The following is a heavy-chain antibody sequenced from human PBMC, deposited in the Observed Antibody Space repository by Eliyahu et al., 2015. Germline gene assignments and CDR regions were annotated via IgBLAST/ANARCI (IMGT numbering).Heavy chain of an antibody. V-gene: IGHV5-51*01. Sequence: EVQLVQSGAEVKKPGESLKISCXGSGYRFSSYWIAWVRQMPGEGLEWMGIICPTDSDTRYSPSFEGQVTISADKSISTAYLHWSSLKASDTAMYFCARSSSPYNLYYGMDVWGQGTTVTVSS. CDR1: GYRFSSYW. D-gene: IGHD3-10*01. CDR3: ARSSSPYNLYYGMDV. J-gene: IGHJ6*02. CDR2: ICPTDSDT.